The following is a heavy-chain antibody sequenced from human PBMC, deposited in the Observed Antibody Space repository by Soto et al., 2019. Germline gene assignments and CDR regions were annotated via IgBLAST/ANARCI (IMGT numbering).Heavy chain of an antibody. CDR1: GYTFTNNV. CDR3: AREVPYGYSRFDY. V-gene: IGHV1-3*01. D-gene: IGHD5-18*01. J-gene: IGHJ4*02. Sequence: SVKVSCKTSGYTFTNNVIHWVRQAPGQRLEWIGWVNAGNDNTKWSREFQGRLTLTKDTSATTAYMELSSLTPEDTAIYFCAREVPYGYSRFDYWGQGTLVTVSS. CDR2: VNAGNDNT.